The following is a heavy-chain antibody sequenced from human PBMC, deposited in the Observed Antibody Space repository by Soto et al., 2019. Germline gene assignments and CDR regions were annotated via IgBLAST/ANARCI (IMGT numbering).Heavy chain of an antibody. CDR2: IYYSGST. Sequence: SETLSLTCTVSGGSISSYYWSWIRQPPGKGLEWIGYIYYSGSTNYNPSLKSRVTISVDTSKNQFSLKLSSVTAADTAVYYCARDGYSSSSLSSYGMDVWGQGTTVTVSS. J-gene: IGHJ6*02. CDR1: GGSISSYY. V-gene: IGHV4-59*01. D-gene: IGHD6-6*01. CDR3: ARDGYSSSSLSSYGMDV.